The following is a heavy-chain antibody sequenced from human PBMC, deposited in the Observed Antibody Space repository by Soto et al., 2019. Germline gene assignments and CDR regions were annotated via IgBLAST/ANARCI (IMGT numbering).Heavy chain of an antibody. D-gene: IGHD2-15*01. J-gene: IGHJ6*02. V-gene: IGHV3-74*01. CDR1: GFTFSGYW. CDR2: INSDGTTT. CDR3: THCRGESCHGGYFGMDV. Sequence: GGSLRLSCAGSGFTFSGYWTHWVRQSPGKGLEWVSRINSDGTTTAYADSVKGRFTISRDNSKNTLYLQMSSLRAEDTAVYYCTHCRGESCHGGYFGMDVWGQGTTVTVSS.